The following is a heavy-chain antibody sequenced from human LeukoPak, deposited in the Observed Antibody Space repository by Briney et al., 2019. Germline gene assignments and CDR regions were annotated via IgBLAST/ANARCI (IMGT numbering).Heavy chain of an antibody. CDR3: ARDVGYSYDFDYYYMHV. J-gene: IGHJ6*03. CDR2: IYYSGST. D-gene: IGHD5-18*01. Sequence: SETLSLTCTVSGGSISSYYWSWIRQPPGKGLEWIGYIYYSGSTNYNPSLKSRVTISVDTSKNQFSLKLSSVTAADTAVYYCARDVGYSYDFDYYYMHVWGKGTTVTVSS. V-gene: IGHV4-59*01. CDR1: GGSISSYY.